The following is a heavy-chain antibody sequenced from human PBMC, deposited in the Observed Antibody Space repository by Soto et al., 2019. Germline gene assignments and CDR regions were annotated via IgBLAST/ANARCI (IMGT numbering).Heavy chain of an antibody. J-gene: IGHJ6*02. CDR2: ISRSSSNI. D-gene: IGHD6-19*01. CDR3: ARDLKVAASNSYFYYGMDV. CDR1: GFSFSNYT. V-gene: IGHV3-21*01. Sequence: GGSLRLSCAASGFSFSNYTMNWVRQAPGKGLDWLSSISRSSSNIFYADSVKGRFTVSRDNANNLLYLQINSLSAEDTAIYYCARDLKVAASNSYFYYGMDVWGQGATVTVSS.